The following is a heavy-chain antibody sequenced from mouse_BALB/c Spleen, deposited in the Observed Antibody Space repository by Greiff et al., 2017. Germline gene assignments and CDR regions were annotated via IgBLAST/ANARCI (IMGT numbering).Heavy chain of an antibody. Sequence: EVQLQESGPGLVKPSQSLSLTCTVTGYSITSDYAWNWIRQFPGNKLEWMGYISYSGSTSYNPSLKSRISITRDTSKNQFFLQLNSVTTEDTATYYCARRGWDGAMDYWGQGTSVTVSS. D-gene: IGHD4-1*01. CDR1: GYSITSDYA. CDR3: ARRGWDGAMDY. CDR2: ISYSGST. V-gene: IGHV3-2*02. J-gene: IGHJ4*01.